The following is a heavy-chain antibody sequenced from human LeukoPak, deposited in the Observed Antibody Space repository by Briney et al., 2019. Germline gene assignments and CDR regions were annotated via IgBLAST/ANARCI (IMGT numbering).Heavy chain of an antibody. D-gene: IGHD6-13*01. Sequence: SETLSLTCTVSGGSISSGGYYWSWIRQHPGTSLEWIGYIYYSGSTYYNPSLKSRVTISVDTSKNQFSLKLSSVTAADTAVYYCARDSPIAAAGYGMDVWGQGTTVTVSS. J-gene: IGHJ6*02. CDR3: ARDSPIAAAGYGMDV. CDR1: GGSISSGGYY. V-gene: IGHV4-31*03. CDR2: IYYSGST.